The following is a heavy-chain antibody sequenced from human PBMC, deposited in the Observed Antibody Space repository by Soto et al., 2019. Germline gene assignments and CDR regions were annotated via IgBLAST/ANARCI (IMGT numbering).Heavy chain of an antibody. Sequence: ASVKVSCKASGYTFTSYGISWVRQAPGQGLEWMGWISAYNGNTNYAQKLQGRVTMTTDTSTSTAYMELRSLRSDDTAVYYCARDLMVYATNWFDPWGQGTLVTVSS. J-gene: IGHJ5*02. CDR1: GYTFTSYG. CDR3: ARDLMVYATNWFDP. D-gene: IGHD2-8*01. CDR2: ISAYNGNT. V-gene: IGHV1-18*01.